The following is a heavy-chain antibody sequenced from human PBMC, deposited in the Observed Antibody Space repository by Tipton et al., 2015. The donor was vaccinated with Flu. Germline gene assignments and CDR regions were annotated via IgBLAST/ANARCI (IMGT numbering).Heavy chain of an antibody. CDR2: IYTSGST. D-gene: IGHD2-2*01. Sequence: TLSLTCTVSGGSISSYYWSWIRQPAGKGLEWIGRIYTSGSTNYNPSLKSRVTMSVDTSKNQFSLKLSSVTAADTAVYYCARDGVVPAATHGRQPVGYYYYMDVWGKGTTVTVSS. CDR3: ARDGVVPAATHGRQPVGYYYYMDV. CDR1: GGSISSYY. V-gene: IGHV4-4*07. J-gene: IGHJ6*03.